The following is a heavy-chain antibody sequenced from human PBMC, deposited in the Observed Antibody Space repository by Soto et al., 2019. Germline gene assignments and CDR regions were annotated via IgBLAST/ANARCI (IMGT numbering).Heavy chain of an antibody. J-gene: IGHJ4*02. CDR1: EFSLSTSGVR. V-gene: IGHV2-70*04. CDR3: GRDFDY. CDR2: IDWKDDK. Sequence: SGPRLVNPRQTLTLTCTFSEFSLSTSGVRVSWIRQSPGKALEWLARIDWKDDKLYSTSLKTRLTISKDRSKNQVVLTMTNMDPLNKAQYYCGRDFDYSAQGTPVPVSS.